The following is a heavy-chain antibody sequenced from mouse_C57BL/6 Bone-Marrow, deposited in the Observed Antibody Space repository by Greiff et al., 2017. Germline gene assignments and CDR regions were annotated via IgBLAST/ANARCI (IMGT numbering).Heavy chain of an antibody. CDR1: GYTFTSYG. V-gene: IGHV1-81*01. J-gene: IGHJ4*01. CDR2: IYPRSGNT. CDR3: ARSRQRRRRKDAMDY. Sequence: VKLMESGAELARPGASVKLSCKASGYTFTSYGISWVKQRTGQGLEWIGEIYPRSGNTYYNEKFKGKATLTADKSSSTAYMELRSLTSEDSAVYFCARSRQRRRRKDAMDYWGQGTSVTVSS. D-gene: IGHD3-2*02.